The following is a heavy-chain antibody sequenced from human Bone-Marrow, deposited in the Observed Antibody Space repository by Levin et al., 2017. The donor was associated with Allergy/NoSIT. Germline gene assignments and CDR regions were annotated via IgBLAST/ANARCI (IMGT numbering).Heavy chain of an antibody. CDR2: ISWNSGSI. D-gene: IGHD3-22*01. J-gene: IGHJ4*02. Sequence: PGGSLRLSCAASGFTFDDYAMHWVRQAPGKGLEWVSGISWNSGSIGHADSVKGRFTISRDNAKNSLYLQMNSLRAEDTALYYCAKDGDSSGYSIDQWGQGTLVTVSS. CDR3: AKDGDSSGYSIDQ. CDR1: GFTFDDYA. V-gene: IGHV3-9*01.